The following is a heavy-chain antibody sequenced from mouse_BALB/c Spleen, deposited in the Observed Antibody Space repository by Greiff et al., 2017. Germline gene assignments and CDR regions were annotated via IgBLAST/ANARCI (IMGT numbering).Heavy chain of an antibody. V-gene: IGHV1-67*01. D-gene: IGHD2-4*01. CDR1: GYTFTDYA. CDR2: ISTYSGNT. CDR3: AREGAFYYDYFDY. Sequence: QVQLQQSGPELVRPGVSVKISCTGSGYTFTDYAMHWVKQSHAKSLEWIGVISTYSGNTNYNQKFKGKATMTVDKSSSTAYMELARLTSEDSAIYYCAREGAFYYDYFDYWGQGTTLTVSS. J-gene: IGHJ2*01.